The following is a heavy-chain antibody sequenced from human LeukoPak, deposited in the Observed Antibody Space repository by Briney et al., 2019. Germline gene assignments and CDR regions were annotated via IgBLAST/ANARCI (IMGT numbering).Heavy chain of an antibody. J-gene: IGHJ4*02. V-gene: IGHV4-34*01. Sequence: SETLSLTCAVYVESFSDHYWTWIRQPPGKGLEWIGEIHHSGSTTYRLSLKSRVTISVDRSKNQFSLKLSSVTAADTAVYYCARSPATSWSNFDYWGQGSLVTVSS. CDR2: IHHSGST. D-gene: IGHD2-2*01. CDR3: ARSPATSWSNFDY. CDR1: VESFSDHY.